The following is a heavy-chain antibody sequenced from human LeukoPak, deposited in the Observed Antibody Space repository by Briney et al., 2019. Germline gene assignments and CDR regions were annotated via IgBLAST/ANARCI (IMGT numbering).Heavy chain of an antibody. D-gene: IGHD2-8*01. Sequence: SVKVSCKASGGTFSSYAISWVRQAPGQGLEWMGGIIPIFGTANYAQKFQGRVTMTRNTSISTAYMELSSLRSEDTAVYYCATVYCTNGVCYIHYFDYWGQGTLVTVSS. CDR1: GGTFSSYA. CDR3: ATVYCTNGVCYIHYFDY. V-gene: IGHV1-69*05. CDR2: IIPIFGTA. J-gene: IGHJ4*02.